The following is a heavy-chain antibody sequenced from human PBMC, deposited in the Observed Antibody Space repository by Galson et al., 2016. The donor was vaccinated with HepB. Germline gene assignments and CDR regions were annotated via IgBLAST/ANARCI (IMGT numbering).Heavy chain of an antibody. V-gene: IGHV2-5*02. CDR3: GHRFRADYFDY. J-gene: IGHJ4*02. D-gene: IGHD6-25*01. Sequence: PALVKPTQTLTLTCTFSGFSLSTSGEGVGWIRQSPGKALEWLAFIYWDDDKRFSPSLTNRLSINKDNSRNQVVLTVANMDPVDTGTYCCGHRFRADYFDYWGQGILVAVSS. CDR2: IYWDDDK. CDR1: GFSLSTSGEG.